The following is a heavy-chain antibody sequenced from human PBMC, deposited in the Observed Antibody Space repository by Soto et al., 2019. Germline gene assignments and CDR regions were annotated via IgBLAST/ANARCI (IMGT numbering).Heavy chain of an antibody. J-gene: IGHJ4*02. CDR3: ARLRSGWSIDY. CDR1: GFSFSGNW. D-gene: IGHD6-19*01. CDR2: VNEDGSEK. Sequence: LRLSCAASGFSFSGNWMTWVRQAPGKGLEWVANVNEDGSEKNYVDSVKGRFTISRDNAKNSLYLQVNSLTAADTAVYYCARLRSGWSIDYWGQGALVTVSS. V-gene: IGHV3-7*03.